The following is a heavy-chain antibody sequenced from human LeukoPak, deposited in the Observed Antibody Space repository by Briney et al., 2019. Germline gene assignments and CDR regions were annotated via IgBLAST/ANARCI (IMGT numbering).Heavy chain of an antibody. Sequence: ASVKVSCKASGYTFTDYYMHWVRQAPGQGLEWMGWINPHSGGTDHAQKFQGRVTMTRDTSISTAYMELSRLRSDDTAVYYCARDLGYDFWSGYYYYYYMDVWGKGTTVTVSS. CDR2: INPHSGGT. D-gene: IGHD3-3*01. CDR1: GYTFTDYY. J-gene: IGHJ6*03. V-gene: IGHV1-2*02. CDR3: ARDLGYDFWSGYYYYYYMDV.